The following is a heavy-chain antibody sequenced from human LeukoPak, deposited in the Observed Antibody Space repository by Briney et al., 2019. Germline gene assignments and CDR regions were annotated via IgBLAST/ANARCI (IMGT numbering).Heavy chain of an antibody. Sequence: GGSLRLSCAASGFTVSSNYMSWVRQATGKGLEWVSVLYAGASTYYADSVKGRFTISRDNSKNTLYLQMNSLRAEDTAVYYCFGGWYDYWGQGTLVTVSS. CDR1: GFTVSSNY. V-gene: IGHV3-66*01. CDR2: LYAGAST. J-gene: IGHJ4*02. D-gene: IGHD6-19*01. CDR3: FGGWYDY.